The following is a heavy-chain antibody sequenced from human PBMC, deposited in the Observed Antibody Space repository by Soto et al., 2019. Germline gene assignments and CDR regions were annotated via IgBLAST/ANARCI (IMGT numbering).Heavy chain of an antibody. J-gene: IGHJ5*02. CDR2: IYATGTT. CDR1: GASIIGFD. V-gene: IGHV4-4*07. Sequence: PSETLSLTCTVSGASIIGFDWSWIRKSAGKGLEWIGRIYATGTTDYNPSLKSRVMMSVDTSKKQFSLKLRSVTAADTAVYYCVRDGTKTLREWFDPWGQGTSVTVSS. D-gene: IGHD1-1*01. CDR3: VRDGTKTLREWFDP.